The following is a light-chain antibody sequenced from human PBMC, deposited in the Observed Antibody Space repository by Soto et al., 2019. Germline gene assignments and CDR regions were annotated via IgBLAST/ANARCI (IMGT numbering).Light chain of an antibody. CDR3: QQYNNWPPT. Sequence: EIVMTQSPATLSVSPGERATLSCRASQSVSSNLAWYQQKPGQAPRLLIYGASNRATGIPARFSGSGSGTDFTLTISSLQSEDFAVYYCQQYNNWPPTFGQGTKLEIK. V-gene: IGKV3-15*01. CDR1: QSVSSN. J-gene: IGKJ2*01. CDR2: GAS.